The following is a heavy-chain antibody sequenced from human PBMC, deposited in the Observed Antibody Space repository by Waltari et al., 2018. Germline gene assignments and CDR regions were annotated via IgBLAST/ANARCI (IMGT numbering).Heavy chain of an antibody. CDR3: TSDTSRWDDYYSDY. Sequence: EVQLVESGGGLVHPGGSLKLSCTASGFIFGDSAMHCVRQASGKGLEGGGRIKRKANNYATTYGASVKGRFTISRDDSTNTAYLQRNSLKSDDTAVYYCTSDTSRWDDYYSDYWGQGTLVTVSS. D-gene: IGHD1-1*01. V-gene: IGHV3-73*01. J-gene: IGHJ4*02. CDR1: GFIFGDSA. CDR2: IKRKANNYAT.